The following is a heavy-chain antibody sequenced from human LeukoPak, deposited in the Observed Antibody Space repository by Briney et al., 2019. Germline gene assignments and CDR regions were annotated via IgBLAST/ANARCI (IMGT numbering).Heavy chain of an antibody. CDR2: TYYRSQWYY. CDR1: GDSVFNYNGP. Sequence: SQTLSLTCGISGDSVFNYNGPWIWIRQSPSRGLEWLGRTYYRSQWYYDYAESVRSRMTIIVDTSKIQFSLHLNSVAPVDTAVYYCARDHAGLGYWGKGTLVTVSS. V-gene: IGHV6-1*01. CDR3: ARDHAGLGY. J-gene: IGHJ4*02.